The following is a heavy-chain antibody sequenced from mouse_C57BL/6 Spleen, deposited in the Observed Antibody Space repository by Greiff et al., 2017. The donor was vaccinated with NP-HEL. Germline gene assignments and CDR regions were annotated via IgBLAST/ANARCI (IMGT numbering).Heavy chain of an antibody. V-gene: IGHV7-3*01. CDR3: ARYNGNYGLAY. J-gene: IGHJ2*01. Sequence: EVQLVESGGGLVQPGGSLSLSCAASGFTFTDYYMSWVRQPPGKALEWLGFIRNKANGYTTEYSASVKGRFTISRDNSQSILYLQMNALRAEDSATYYCARYNGNYGLAYWGQGTTLTVSS. CDR1: GFTFTDYY. CDR2: IRNKANGYTT. D-gene: IGHD2-1*01.